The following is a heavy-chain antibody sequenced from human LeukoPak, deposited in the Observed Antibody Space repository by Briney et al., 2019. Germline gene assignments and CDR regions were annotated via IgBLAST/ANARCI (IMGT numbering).Heavy chain of an antibody. CDR3: ARLSTVLPLYFEH. CDR2: ISGSGGST. J-gene: IGHJ4*02. CDR1: GFTFSRYA. D-gene: IGHD4-17*01. Sequence: GGSLRLACAASGFTFSRYAMSWVRQAPGKWLEWVSAISGSGGSTYYADSVKGRFTISRDNSKNALYLQMNSLRAEHTLVYYCARLSTVLPLYFEHWGPGTLVNVSP. V-gene: IGHV3-23*01.